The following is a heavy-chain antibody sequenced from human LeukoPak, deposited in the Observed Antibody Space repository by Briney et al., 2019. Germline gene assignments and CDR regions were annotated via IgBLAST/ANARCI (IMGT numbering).Heavy chain of an antibody. CDR3: ARGDSGYDYASYAFDI. J-gene: IGHJ3*02. V-gene: IGHV3-7*01. Sequence: PGGFLRLSCAASGFTFSSYWMSWVRQAPGKGLEWVANIKQDGSEKYYVDSVKGRFTISRDNAKNSLYLQMNSLRAEDTAVYYCARGDSGYDYASYAFDIWGQGTMVTVSS. CDR2: IKQDGSEK. CDR1: GFTFSSYW. D-gene: IGHD5-12*01.